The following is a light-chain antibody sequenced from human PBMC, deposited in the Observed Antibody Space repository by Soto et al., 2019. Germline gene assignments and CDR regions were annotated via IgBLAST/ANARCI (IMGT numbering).Light chain of an antibody. CDR3: QQANSFPFT. CDR2: DTS. CDR1: QGIDTW. V-gene: IGKV1D-12*01. Sequence: DIQMTQSPSSVSASVGDRVTITCRASQGIDTWLAWFQQKPGEAPRLLVYDTSSLQSGVPSRFSGRRSGTDFTLTISSVQPEDFATYYCQQANSFPFTFGPGTKVDMK. J-gene: IGKJ3*01.